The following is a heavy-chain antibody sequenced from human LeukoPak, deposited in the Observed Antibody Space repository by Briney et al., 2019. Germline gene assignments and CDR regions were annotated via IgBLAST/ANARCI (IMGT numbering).Heavy chain of an antibody. CDR2: ISSSSHYT. J-gene: IGHJ4*02. D-gene: IGHD1-26*01. V-gene: IGHV3-11*05. Sequence: GGSLRLSCAASGFTFSDYYMTWIRQAPGKGLECVSYISSSSHYTNYPDSVKGRFTISRDNAKNSLYLQMNSLRAEDTAVYYCARVKVGTTNRFDYWGQGTLVTVSS. CDR3: ARVKVGTTNRFDY. CDR1: GFTFSDYY.